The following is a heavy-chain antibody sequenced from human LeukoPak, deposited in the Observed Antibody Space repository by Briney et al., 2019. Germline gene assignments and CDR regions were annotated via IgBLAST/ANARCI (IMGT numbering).Heavy chain of an antibody. Sequence: SETLSLTCTVSGGSLSSYYWSWIRQPPGKGLEWIGYIYYSGSTNYNPSLKSRVTISVDTSKNQFSLKLSSVTAADTAVYYCARENYWGTFDYWGQGTLVTVSS. J-gene: IGHJ4*02. CDR2: IYYSGST. D-gene: IGHD1-1*01. CDR3: ARENYWGTFDY. V-gene: IGHV4-59*01. CDR1: GGSLSSYY.